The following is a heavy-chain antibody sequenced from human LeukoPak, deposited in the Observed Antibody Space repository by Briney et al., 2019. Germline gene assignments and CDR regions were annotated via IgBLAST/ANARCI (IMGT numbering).Heavy chain of an antibody. J-gene: IGHJ5*02. CDR1: GGTFSSYA. V-gene: IGHV1-69*06. CDR3: ARDLAEGYYYDSSGLNNWFDP. Sequence: GSSVKVSCKASGGTFSSYAISWVRQAPGQGPEWMGGIIPIFGTANYAQKFQGRVTITADKSTSTAYMELSSLRSEDTAVYYCARDLAEGYYYDSSGLNNWFDPWGQGTLVTVSS. D-gene: IGHD3-22*01. CDR2: IIPIFGTA.